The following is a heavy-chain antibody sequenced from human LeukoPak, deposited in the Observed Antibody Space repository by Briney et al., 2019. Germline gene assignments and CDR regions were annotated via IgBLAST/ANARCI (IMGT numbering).Heavy chain of an antibody. CDR2: ISGDGGSA. J-gene: IGHJ4*02. CDR3: AKASSGSSSRPVDY. CDR1: GFTFHDYA. V-gene: IGHV3-43*02. D-gene: IGHD3-10*01. Sequence: GGSLRLSCVASGFTFHDYAMPWVRQVPGKGLEWVSLISGDGGSASYAGSVKGRFTISRDNSKNSLYLQMNSLRTEDTAFYYCAKASSGSSSRPVDYWGEGTLVTVSS.